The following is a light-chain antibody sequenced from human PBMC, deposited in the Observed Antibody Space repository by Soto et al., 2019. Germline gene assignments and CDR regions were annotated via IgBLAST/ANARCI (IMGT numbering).Light chain of an antibody. Sequence: QSALTQPASVSGSPGQSITISCTGTSSDVGDYNYVSWYQQHPGKAPKLMIYDVNNRPSGVSNRFSGSKSGNTASLTISGLQAEDEADYYCSSYTSSSTHVVFGGGTKLTVL. V-gene: IGLV2-14*01. CDR1: SSDVGDYNY. CDR3: SSYTSSSTHVV. J-gene: IGLJ2*01. CDR2: DVN.